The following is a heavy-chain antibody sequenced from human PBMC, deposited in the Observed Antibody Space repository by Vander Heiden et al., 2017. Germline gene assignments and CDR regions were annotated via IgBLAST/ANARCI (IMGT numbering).Heavy chain of an antibody. CDR1: AGPISSGGYY. V-gene: IGHV4-31*03. CDR2: IYYSGST. J-gene: IGHJ6*02. Sequence: QVQLQESGPGRVKPSQTLSLTCTFSAGPISSGGYYWSWFRQHPGKGLEWIGYIYYSGSTYYNPSLKSRVTISVDTSKNQFSLKLSSVTAADTAVYYCARAAEYSSSLGWGYYYGMDVWGQGTTVTVSS. D-gene: IGHD6-6*01. CDR3: ARAAEYSSSLGWGYYYGMDV.